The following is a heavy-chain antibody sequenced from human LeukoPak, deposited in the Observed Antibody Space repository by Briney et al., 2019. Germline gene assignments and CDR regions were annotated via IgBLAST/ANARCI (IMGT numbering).Heavy chain of an antibody. CDR2: IIPIFGTA. J-gene: IGHJ3*02. D-gene: IGHD2-2*03. Sequence: SVKVSCKASGGTFSSYAISWVRQAPGQGLEWMGGIIPIFGTANYAQKFQGRVTITADKSTSTAYMELSSLRSEDTAVYYCARGGYCSSTSCYGAAGAFDIWGQGTMVTVSS. V-gene: IGHV1-69*06. CDR3: ARGGYCSSTSCYGAAGAFDI. CDR1: GGTFSSYA.